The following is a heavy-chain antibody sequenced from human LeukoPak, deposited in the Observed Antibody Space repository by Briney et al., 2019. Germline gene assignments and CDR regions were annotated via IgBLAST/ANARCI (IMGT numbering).Heavy chain of an antibody. CDR1: GYTFTGYY. Sequence: GASVKVSCKASGYTFTGYYMHWVRQAPGQGLEWMGGIIPIFGTANYAQKFQGGVTITTDESTSTAYMELSSLRSEDTAVYYCARVYYNKGSSWFDPWGQGTLVTVSS. V-gene: IGHV1-69*05. D-gene: IGHD3-22*01. CDR3: ARVYYNKGSSWFDP. J-gene: IGHJ5*02. CDR2: IIPIFGTA.